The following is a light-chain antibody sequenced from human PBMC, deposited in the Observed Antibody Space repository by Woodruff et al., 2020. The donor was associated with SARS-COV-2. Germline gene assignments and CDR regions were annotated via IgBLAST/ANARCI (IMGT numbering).Light chain of an antibody. Sequence: DKYACWYQQKPGQSPVLVIYQDSKRPSGIPERFSGSNSGNTATLTISGTQAMDEADYYCCSYAGSYSYVVFGGGTKLTVL. CDR2: QDS. CDR1: DKY. CDR3: CSYAGSYSYVV. J-gene: IGLJ2*01. V-gene: IGLV3-1*01.